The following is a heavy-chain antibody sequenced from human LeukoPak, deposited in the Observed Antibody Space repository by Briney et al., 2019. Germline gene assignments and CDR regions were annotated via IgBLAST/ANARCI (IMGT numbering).Heavy chain of an antibody. D-gene: IGHD3-22*01. CDR2: IRYDGSNK. CDR1: GFTFSNAW. J-gene: IGHJ4*02. Sequence: GGSLRLSCVGSGFTFSNAWLTWVRQAPGKGLEWVAFIRYDGSNKYYADFVKGRFTISRDNSKNTLYLQMNSLRAEDTAVYYCAKELADSSGYYYRGYFDYWGQGTLVTVSS. V-gene: IGHV3-30*02. CDR3: AKELADSSGYYYRGYFDY.